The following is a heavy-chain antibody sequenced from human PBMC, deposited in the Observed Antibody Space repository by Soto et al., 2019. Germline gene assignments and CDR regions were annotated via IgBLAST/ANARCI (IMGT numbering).Heavy chain of an antibody. D-gene: IGHD6-19*01. CDR2: ISGSGANT. V-gene: IGHV3-23*01. CDR3: ATCAGTGWYPDY. Sequence: EVQLLESAGGLVQPGGSLRLSCAASGFTFSSYAMRWVRQAPGKGLEWVSAISGSGANTYYADSVKGRFTISRDNSKNTLFWQLTGLRAEDKAVNYCATCAGTGWYPDYWGKGTLVTVSS. CDR1: GFTFSSYA. J-gene: IGHJ4*02.